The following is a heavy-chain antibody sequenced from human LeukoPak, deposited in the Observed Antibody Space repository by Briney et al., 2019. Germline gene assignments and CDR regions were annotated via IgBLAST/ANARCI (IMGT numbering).Heavy chain of an antibody. J-gene: IGHJ4*02. CDR3: AKRGVVIRVILVGFHKEAYYFDS. D-gene: IGHD2/OR15-2a*01. Sequence: QAGGSLRLSCAVSGITLSNYGISWVRQAPGKGLEWVAGISGSGGSTNYADSVKGRFTISRDNPKNTLFLQMNSLRAEDTAVYFCAKRGVVIRVILVGFHKEAYYFDSWGQGALVTVSS. V-gene: IGHV3-23*01. CDR2: ISGSGGST. CDR1: GITLSNYG.